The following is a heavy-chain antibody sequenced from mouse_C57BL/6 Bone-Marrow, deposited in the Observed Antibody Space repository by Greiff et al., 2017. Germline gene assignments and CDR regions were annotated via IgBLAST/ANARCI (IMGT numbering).Heavy chain of an antibody. J-gene: IGHJ2*01. CDR1: GYTFTSYW. CDR2: IHPSDSDT. Sequence: QVHVKQPGAELVKPGASVKVSCKASGYTFTSYWMHCVKQRPGQGLEWIVSIHPSDSDTNYNQNFKGKATLTVDKSSSTAYMQLSSLTSEYSAVYYGAISSYYGSSFDYWGQGTTLTVSS. D-gene: IGHD1-1*01. V-gene: IGHV1-74*01. CDR3: AISSYYGSSFDY.